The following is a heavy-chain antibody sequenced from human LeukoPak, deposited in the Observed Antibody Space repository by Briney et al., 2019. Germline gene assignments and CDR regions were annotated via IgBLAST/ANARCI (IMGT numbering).Heavy chain of an antibody. V-gene: IGHV1-2*02. CDR1: GYTFTGYY. Sequence: ASVKVSCKASGYTFTGYYMHWVRQAPGQGLEWMGWINPNSGGTNYAQKFQGRVIMTRDTSISTAYMELSRLRSDDTAVYYCARGAYYYDSSGYYSDNSLSDYWGQGTLVTVSS. CDR3: ARGAYYYDSSGYYSDNSLSDY. CDR2: INPNSGGT. D-gene: IGHD3-22*01. J-gene: IGHJ4*02.